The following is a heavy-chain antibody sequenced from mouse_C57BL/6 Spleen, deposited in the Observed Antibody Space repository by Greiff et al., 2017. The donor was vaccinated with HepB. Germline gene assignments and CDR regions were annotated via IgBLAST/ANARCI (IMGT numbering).Heavy chain of an antibody. CDR1: GFNIKDYY. CDR2: IDPEDGET. Sequence: EVQLQQSGAELVKPGASVKLSCTASGFNIKDYYMHWVKQRTEQGLEWIGRIDPEDGETKYAPKFQGKATLTADTSSNTAYLQLSSLTSEDTAVYYCARWRDDYYQYFDVWGTGTTVTVSS. CDR3: ARWRDDYYQYFDV. J-gene: IGHJ1*03. V-gene: IGHV14-2*01. D-gene: IGHD2-3*01.